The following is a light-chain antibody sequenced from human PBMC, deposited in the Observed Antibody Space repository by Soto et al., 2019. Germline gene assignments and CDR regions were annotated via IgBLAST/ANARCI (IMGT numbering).Light chain of an antibody. Sequence: EIVLTQSPGTLSLSPGARATLSCRASQSVSSSYLAWYQQKPGQAPRLLIYGASSRATGIPDRFSGSGSGTDCTLTISRLEPEDFAVYYCQQYGSSPLTFGGGTKVDI. CDR3: QQYGSSPLT. CDR1: QSVSSSY. CDR2: GAS. J-gene: IGKJ4*01. V-gene: IGKV3-20*01.